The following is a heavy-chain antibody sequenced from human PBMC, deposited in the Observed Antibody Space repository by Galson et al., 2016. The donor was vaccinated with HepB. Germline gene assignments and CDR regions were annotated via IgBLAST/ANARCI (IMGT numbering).Heavy chain of an antibody. J-gene: IGHJ6*02. CDR3: AHQLYYHNNDEDYYYYHGMDV. Sequence: PALVKPPQTLTLTCTFSGFSLRTSGVGVGWIRQPPGKALEWLALIYWDDDQRYSSSLKNRLTITKDTSKNQVVLTMTDMDPVDTATYYCAHQLYYHNNDEDYYYYHGMDVWGPGTTVTVSS. CDR2: IYWDDDQ. V-gene: IGHV2-5*02. D-gene: IGHD1-26*01. CDR1: GFSLRTSGVG.